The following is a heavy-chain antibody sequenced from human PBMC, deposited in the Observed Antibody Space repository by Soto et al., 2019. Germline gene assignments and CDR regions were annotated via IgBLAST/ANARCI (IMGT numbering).Heavy chain of an antibody. Sequence: EVQLVESGGGLVKPGGSLRLSCAASGFDFSSYSMNWVRQAPGKGLEWVSSFNEDSSYIYYAHSLRGRFTISRDNAKESLYLQMNSLRAEDTALYYCVRDFGWYFRSGYMDVWGDGATVTVSS. J-gene: IGHJ6*03. CDR2: FNEDSSYI. V-gene: IGHV3-21*02. CDR1: GFDFSSYS. CDR3: VRDFGWYFRSGYMDV. D-gene: IGHD3-3*01.